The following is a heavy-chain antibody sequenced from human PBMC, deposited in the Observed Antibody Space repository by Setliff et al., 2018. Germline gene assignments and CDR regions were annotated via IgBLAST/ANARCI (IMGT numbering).Heavy chain of an antibody. CDR2: IYYSGST. V-gene: IGHV4-39*01. D-gene: IGHD3-10*01. J-gene: IGHJ4*02. CDR1: GGSISSSSYY. Sequence: SETLSLTCTVSGGSISSSSYYWGWIRQPPGKGLEWIGSIYYSGSTYYNPSLKRRVTISVDTSKNQFSLQLSSVTAADTAVYYCASFPVGLVRGVIINYFDYWGQGTLVTVSS. CDR3: ASFPVGLVRGVIINYFDY.